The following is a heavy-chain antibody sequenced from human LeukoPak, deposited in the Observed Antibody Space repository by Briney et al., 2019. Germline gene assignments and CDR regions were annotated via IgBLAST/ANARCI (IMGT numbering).Heavy chain of an antibody. CDR3: ARVGNNTSGY. CDR1: GFTFSSYS. Sequence: GGSLRLSCAASGFTFSSYSMNWVRQAPGKGLEWVSSISSSGTYRYYADSAMGRFTISRDNAKNSLYLQMNSLRAEDTAVYSCARVGNNTSGYWGQGTLVTVSS. D-gene: IGHD1-14*01. CDR2: ISSSGTYR. V-gene: IGHV3-21*01. J-gene: IGHJ4*02.